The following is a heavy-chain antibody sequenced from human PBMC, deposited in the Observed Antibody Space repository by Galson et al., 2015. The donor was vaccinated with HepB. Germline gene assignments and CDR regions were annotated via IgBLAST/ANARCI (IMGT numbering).Heavy chain of an antibody. Sequence: SVKVSCKASGYTFTSYYMHWVRQAPGQGLEWMGIINPSGGSTSYAQKFQGRVTMTRDTSTTTVYMELSSLRSEDTAVYYWARDRIRKIAAPPPPAARIGSGWFDPWGQGTLVTVSS. J-gene: IGHJ5*02. CDR1: GYTFTSYY. D-gene: IGHD6-6*01. CDR2: INPSGGST. V-gene: IGHV1-46*01. CDR3: ARDRIRKIAAPPPPAARIGSGWFDP.